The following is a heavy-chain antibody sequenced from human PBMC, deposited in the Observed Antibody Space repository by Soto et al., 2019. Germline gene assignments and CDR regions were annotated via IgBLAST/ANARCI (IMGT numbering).Heavy chain of an antibody. CDR1: GGSISRGDYY. D-gene: IGHD1-7*01. CDR3: ARALDDGTTGLGYYYYGMDV. CDR2: IYYSGST. Sequence: PSETLSLTCSVSGGSISRGDYYWNWIRQHPGKGLEWIGYIYYSGSTYHNPSLESRVSISVDTSKNQFSLKLSSVTAADTAVYYCARALDDGTTGLGYYYYGMDVWGQGTMVT. J-gene: IGHJ6*02. V-gene: IGHV4-31*03.